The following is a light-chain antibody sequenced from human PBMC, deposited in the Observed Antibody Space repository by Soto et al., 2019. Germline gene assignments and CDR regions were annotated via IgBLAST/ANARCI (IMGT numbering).Light chain of an antibody. Sequence: DIQMTQSPSSLSASVGDRVTITCRASQGISNYSAWYQQKPGKVPKLLIYAASTLQSGVPSRFSGSGSGTDFTLTISSLQPEDVAAYYYQQYNSALGFTFGPETKVDVK. CDR3: QQYNSALGFT. V-gene: IGKV1-27*01. J-gene: IGKJ3*01. CDR2: AAS. CDR1: QGISNY.